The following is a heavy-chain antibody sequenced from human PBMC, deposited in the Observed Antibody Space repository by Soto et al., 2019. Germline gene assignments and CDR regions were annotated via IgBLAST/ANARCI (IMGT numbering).Heavy chain of an antibody. Sequence: QLQLQESGPGLVKPSETLSLTCSVSGGSISSVSYYWGWIRQPPGKGLEWIGSIYYSGSAYYSPSLKSRVSMSEDTSKNQLSLELRSVTAADTAVYYCARLHCNSPNCVPLDPWGQGTLVTVSS. CDR1: GGSISSVSYY. CDR2: IYYSGSA. J-gene: IGHJ5*02. V-gene: IGHV4-39*01. D-gene: IGHD2-2*01. CDR3: ARLHCNSPNCVPLDP.